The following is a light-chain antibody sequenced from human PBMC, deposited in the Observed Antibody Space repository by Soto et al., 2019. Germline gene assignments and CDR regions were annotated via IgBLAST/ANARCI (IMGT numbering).Light chain of an antibody. J-gene: IGKJ1*01. CDR1: QGISRR. CDR2: AAS. V-gene: IGKV1-12*01. Sequence: DIQMTQSPSSVSASVGDRVTITCRASQGISRRLAWYQQKPGRAPNLLIYAASSLQSGVPSRFSGSGSGTDVTLTISSLQPEDFATYFWQQADSFPRTFGQGTKVEIK. CDR3: QQADSFPRT.